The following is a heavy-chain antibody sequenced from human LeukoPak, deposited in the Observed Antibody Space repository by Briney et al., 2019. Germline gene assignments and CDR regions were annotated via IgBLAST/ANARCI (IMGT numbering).Heavy chain of an antibody. CDR1: GFTFSTYA. D-gene: IGHD2-15*01. V-gene: IGHV3-23*01. CDR2: ITDSGGST. J-gene: IGHJ4*02. CDR3: ASRDIGVGNPFDY. Sequence: PGGSLRLSCAASGFTFSTYALTWVRQAPGKGLEWVSIITDSGGSTYYADSVKGRFTISRDNSKNTLYLQMNSLRAEDTAVYYCASRDIGVGNPFDYWGQGTLVTVSS.